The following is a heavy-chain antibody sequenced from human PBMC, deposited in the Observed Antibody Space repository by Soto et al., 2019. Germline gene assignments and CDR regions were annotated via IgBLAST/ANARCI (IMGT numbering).Heavy chain of an antibody. CDR1: GFTFSSYS. D-gene: IGHD3-10*01. CDR3: ARDSNRPYGSGSYYNPIDY. V-gene: IGHV3-21*01. J-gene: IGHJ4*02. CDR2: ISSSSSYI. Sequence: GESLKISCAASGFTFSSYSMNWVRQAPGKGLEWVSSISSSSSYIYYADSVKGRFTISRDNAKNSLYLQMNSLRAEDTAVYYCARDSNRPYGSGSYYNPIDYWGQGTLVTVSS.